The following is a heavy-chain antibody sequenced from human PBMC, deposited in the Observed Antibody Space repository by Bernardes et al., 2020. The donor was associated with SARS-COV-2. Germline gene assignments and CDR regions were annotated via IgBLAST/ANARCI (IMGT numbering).Heavy chain of an antibody. CDR3: AKDQEYYGSGSNPDY. Sequence: GGSLRLSCAASGFTFSNYGMHWVRQAPGKGLEWVAVVWYDGSNKYYPDSVKGRFTISRDNFKNTLYLQMNSLRAEDTAIYYCAKDQEYYGSGSNPDYWGQGTLVTVSS. V-gene: IGHV3-33*06. J-gene: IGHJ4*02. CDR1: GFTFSNYG. CDR2: VWYDGSNK. D-gene: IGHD3-10*01.